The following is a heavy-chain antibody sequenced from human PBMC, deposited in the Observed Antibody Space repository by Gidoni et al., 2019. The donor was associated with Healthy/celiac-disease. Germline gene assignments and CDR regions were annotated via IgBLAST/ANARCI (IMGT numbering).Heavy chain of an antibody. J-gene: IGHJ4*02. Sequence: EVRRWESGGGWVQPGGSLRHSWAAPGFTFSSYAMSWTRQAPGKGLEWVSAISGSGGSTYYAASVKGRFTISRDNSKNTLYLQMNSLRAEDTAVYYCAKIGYGDYAFDYWGQGTLVTVSS. CDR2: ISGSGGST. V-gene: IGHV3-23*01. CDR1: GFTFSSYA. D-gene: IGHD4-17*01. CDR3: AKIGYGDYAFDY.